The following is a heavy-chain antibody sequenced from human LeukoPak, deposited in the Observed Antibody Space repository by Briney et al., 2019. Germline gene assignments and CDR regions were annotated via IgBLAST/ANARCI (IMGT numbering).Heavy chain of an antibody. V-gene: IGHV1-69*13. CDR3: AREVEGDSSGFKN. J-gene: IGHJ4*02. CDR1: GYTFTSYA. D-gene: IGHD3-22*01. Sequence: SVKVSCKASGYTFTSYAISWVRQAPGQGLEWMGGIIPIFGTANYAQKFQGRVTITADESTSTAYMELSSLRSEDTAVYYCAREVEGDSSGFKNWGQGTLVTVSS. CDR2: IIPIFGTA.